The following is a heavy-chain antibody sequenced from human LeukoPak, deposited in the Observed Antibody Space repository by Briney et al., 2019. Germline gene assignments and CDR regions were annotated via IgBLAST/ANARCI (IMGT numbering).Heavy chain of an antibody. CDR3: ARDRAVAGTGGY. V-gene: IGHV4-39*07. Sequence: SETLSLTCTVSGGSISSSSYYWGWIRQPPGKGLEWIGSIYYSGSTYYNPSLKSRVTISVDTSKNQFSLKLSSVTAADTAVYYCARDRAVAGTGGYWGQGTLVTVSS. CDR2: IYYSGST. CDR1: GGSISSSSYY. D-gene: IGHD6-19*01. J-gene: IGHJ4*02.